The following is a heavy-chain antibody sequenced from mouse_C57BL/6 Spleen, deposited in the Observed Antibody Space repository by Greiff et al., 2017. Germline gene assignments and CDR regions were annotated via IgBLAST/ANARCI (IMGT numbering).Heavy chain of an antibody. D-gene: IGHD1-1*01. CDR2: ISDGGSYT. J-gene: IGHJ1*03. Sequence: EVKLMESGGGLVKPGGSLKLSCAASGFTFSSYAMSWVRQTPEKRLEWVATISDGGSYTYYPDNVKGRFTISRDNAKNNLYLQMSHLKSEDTAMYYCARGLRGYVDVWGTGTTVTVSS. CDR1: GFTFSSYA. CDR3: ARGLRGYVDV. V-gene: IGHV5-4*03.